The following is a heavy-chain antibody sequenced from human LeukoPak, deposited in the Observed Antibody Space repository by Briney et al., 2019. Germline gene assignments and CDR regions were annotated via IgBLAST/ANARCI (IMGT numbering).Heavy chain of an antibody. J-gene: IGHJ5*02. CDR2: ISAYNGNT. V-gene: IGHV1-18*01. CDR1: GYTFTSYG. D-gene: IGHD6-19*01. CDR3: TRDYSSGWYNWFDP. Sequence: ASVKVSCKASGYTFTSYGISWVRQAPGQGLEWMGWISAYNGNTNYAQKLQGRVTMTTDTSTSTAYMELRSLRSDDTAVYYCTRDYSSGWYNWFDPWGQGTLVTVSS.